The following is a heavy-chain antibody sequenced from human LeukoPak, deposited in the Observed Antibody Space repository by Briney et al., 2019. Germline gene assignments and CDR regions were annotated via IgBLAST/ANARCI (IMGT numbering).Heavy chain of an antibody. Sequence: GGSLRLSCAASGFTFSNYWLNWVRQAPGKGLEWVANIKEDGSEKYYVDSVKGRFTISRDNAKNSLFLQMNSLRAEDTAVYYCARTLRGGGALDYWGQGTLVAVSS. D-gene: IGHD3-16*01. V-gene: IGHV3-7*03. J-gene: IGHJ4*02. CDR2: IKEDGSEK. CDR3: ARTLRGGGALDY. CDR1: GFTFSNYW.